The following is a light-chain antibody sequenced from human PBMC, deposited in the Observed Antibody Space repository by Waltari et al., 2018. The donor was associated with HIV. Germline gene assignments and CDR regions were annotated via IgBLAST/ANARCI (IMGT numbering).Light chain of an antibody. Sequence: AIQMTQSPPSLSASVGDRVTITCRASQNIRRDLGWYQQKPGKAPKRLIYAASTLQTGVSSRFRGGGSGTEFTLTINGLQSEDSATYYCLQDDSFPLTFGPGTKVDLK. V-gene: IGKV1-6*01. CDR3: LQDDSFPLT. CDR2: AAS. CDR1: QNIRRD. J-gene: IGKJ3*01.